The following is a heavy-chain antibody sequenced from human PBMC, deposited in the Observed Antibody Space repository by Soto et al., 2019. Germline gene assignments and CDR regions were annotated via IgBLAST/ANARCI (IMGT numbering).Heavy chain of an antibody. D-gene: IGHD6-13*01. CDR2: MSYDGTKE. V-gene: IGHV3-30*18. CDR1: GFTLTTYG. J-gene: IGHJ4*02. Sequence: PGGSLRLSCAGSGFTLTTYGMHWVRQAPGKGLEWVAAMSYDGTKEYYADSVKGRFTISRDSSRNTLSLQLNSLRAEDTAVYYCAKEFGSTWIDHWGEGTLVTVSS. CDR3: AKEFGSTWIDH.